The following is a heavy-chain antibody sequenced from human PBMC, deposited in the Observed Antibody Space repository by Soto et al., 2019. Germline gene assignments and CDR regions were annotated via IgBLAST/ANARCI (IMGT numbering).Heavy chain of an antibody. V-gene: IGHV4-34*01. CDR3: ARPRSTSLFAGLNPFDY. CDR1: GGSFSGYY. Sequence: PSETLSLTCAVYGGSFSGYYWSWIRQPPGKGLEWIGEINHSGSTNYNPSLKSRVTISVDTSKNQFSLKLSSVTAADTAVYYCARPRSTSLFAGLNPFDYWGQGTLDTVSS. J-gene: IGHJ4*02. CDR2: INHSGST. D-gene: IGHD2-2*01.